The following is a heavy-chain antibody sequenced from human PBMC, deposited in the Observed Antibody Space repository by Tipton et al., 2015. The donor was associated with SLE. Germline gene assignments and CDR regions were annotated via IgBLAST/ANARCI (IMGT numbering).Heavy chain of an antibody. D-gene: IGHD4-17*01. Sequence: LRLSCTVSSGPVSSGAYYWSWIRQHPGKGLEWIGYVFSSGTTYYNPSLKGRLSLSLDTSQNQLSLKLSSVTSADTAVYYCARDGDFGDYAGWYFDLWGRGTLVTVSS. CDR3: ARDGDFGDYAGWYFDL. J-gene: IGHJ2*01. CDR1: SGPVSSGAYY. V-gene: IGHV4-31*03. CDR2: VFSSGTT.